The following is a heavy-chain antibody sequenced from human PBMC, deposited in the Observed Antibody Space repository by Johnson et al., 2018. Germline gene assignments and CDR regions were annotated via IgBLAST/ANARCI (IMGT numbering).Heavy chain of an antibody. CDR1: GFTFSSYS. J-gene: IGHJ1*01. Sequence: VQLVQSGGGLLQPGGSLRLSCAASGFTFSSYSMNWVRQAPGKGLEWVSYISSSTTTQYYADSVKGRFTISRDNAKNSLYLQMNSLRDEDTAVYYCADYYDGTFQHWGQGTLVTVSS. V-gene: IGHV3-48*02. D-gene: IGHD3-22*01. CDR2: ISSSTTTQ. CDR3: ADYYDGTFQH.